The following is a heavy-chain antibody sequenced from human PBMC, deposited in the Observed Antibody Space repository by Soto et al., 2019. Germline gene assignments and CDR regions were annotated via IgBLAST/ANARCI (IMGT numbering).Heavy chain of an antibody. J-gene: IGHJ5*02. CDR1: GFTFDNYA. D-gene: IGHD4-17*01. Sequence: EVQLVESGGGLVQPGRSLRLSCAASGFTFDNYAMHWVRQAPGKGPEWVSSISWNSGAVGYAASVRGRFTISRDNARNSLFLQMNSLRPEDTALYYCAKDIGHNSPYTGTWFDPWGQGTLVTVSS. CDR2: ISWNSGAV. V-gene: IGHV3-9*01. CDR3: AKDIGHNSPYTGTWFDP.